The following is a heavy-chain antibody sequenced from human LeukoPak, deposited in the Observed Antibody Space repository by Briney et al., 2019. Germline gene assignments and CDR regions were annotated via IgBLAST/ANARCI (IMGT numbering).Heavy chain of an antibody. J-gene: IGHJ4*02. CDR3: ARRRDGYNYYFDY. CDR1: GYGFTNYW. Sequence: GESLKISCKGSGYGFTNYWIAWVRQMPGKGLEWMGLIYPGDSDTKYSPSLQGRVTISADKSISTAYLQWSSLKASDTAMYYCARRRDGYNYYFDYWDQGTLVTVSS. V-gene: IGHV5-51*01. D-gene: IGHD5-24*01. CDR2: IYPGDSDT.